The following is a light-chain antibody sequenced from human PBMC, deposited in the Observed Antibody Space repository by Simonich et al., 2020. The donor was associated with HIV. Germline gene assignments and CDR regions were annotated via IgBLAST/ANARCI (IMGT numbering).Light chain of an antibody. CDR3: QQYNSYST. Sequence: DIQMTQSPSILSASVGDRVTITCRASQSIRSWLAWYQQKPGKAPKHLIYKASSLESGVPSRFSGSGSGTEFTLTISSLQPDDFATYYCQQYNSYSTFGQGTKVEIK. CDR2: KAS. CDR1: QSIRSW. J-gene: IGKJ1*01. V-gene: IGKV1-5*03.